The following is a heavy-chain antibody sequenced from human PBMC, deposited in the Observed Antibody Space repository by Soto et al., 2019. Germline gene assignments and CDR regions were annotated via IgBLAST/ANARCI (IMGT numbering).Heavy chain of an antibody. J-gene: IGHJ4*02. CDR2: ISDDGSSK. CDR1: GFTLSSFG. D-gene: IGHD4-17*01. Sequence: QVLLVESGGGVVQPGRSLRISCAVSGFTLSSFGMHWVRQAPGKGLEWVAVISDDGSSKHYADSLKGRFTISRDNSNNTLYLQMDSLGPEDTAVYYCAKDRWGDFGDLNLPGYWGQGTLVTVSS. CDR3: AKDRWGDFGDLNLPGY. V-gene: IGHV3-30*18.